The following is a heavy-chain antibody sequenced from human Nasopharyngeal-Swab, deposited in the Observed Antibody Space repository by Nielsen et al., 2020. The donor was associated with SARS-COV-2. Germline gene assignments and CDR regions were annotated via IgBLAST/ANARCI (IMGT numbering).Heavy chain of an antibody. J-gene: IGHJ6*02. Sequence: SSVKVSCKASGGTFSSYAISWVRQAPGQGREWMGGIIPIFGTANYAQKFQGRVTITADESTSTAYMELSSLRSEDTAVYYCARGGYYGSGSYFHYYYGMDVWGQGTTVTVSS. CDR1: GGTFSSYA. CDR3: ARGGYYGSGSYFHYYYGMDV. D-gene: IGHD3-10*01. V-gene: IGHV1-69*13. CDR2: IIPIFGTA.